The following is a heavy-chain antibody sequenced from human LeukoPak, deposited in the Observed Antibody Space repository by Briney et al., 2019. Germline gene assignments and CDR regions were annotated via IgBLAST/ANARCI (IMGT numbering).Heavy chain of an antibody. Sequence: SETLSLTCTVSGGSISSYYWSWIRQPPGKGLEWIGYIYYSGSTNYNPSLKSRVTISVDTSKNQFSLKLRSVTAADTAVYYCARDRSGSYQSPNPEPAFDIWGQGTMVTVSS. CDR3: ARDRSGSYQSPNPEPAFDI. CDR2: IYYSGST. D-gene: IGHD1-26*01. CDR1: GGSISSYY. V-gene: IGHV4-59*01. J-gene: IGHJ3*02.